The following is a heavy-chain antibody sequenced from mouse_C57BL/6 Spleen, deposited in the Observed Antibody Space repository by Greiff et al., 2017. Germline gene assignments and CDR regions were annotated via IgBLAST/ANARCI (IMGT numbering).Heavy chain of an antibody. CDR3: VSYYYGSSGDAMDY. V-gene: IGHV10-3*01. CDR1: GFTFNTYA. CDR2: IRSKSSNYAT. J-gene: IGHJ4*01. Sequence: EVQRVESGGGLVQPKGSLKLSCAASGFTFNTYAMHWVRQAPGKGLEWVARIRSKSSNYATYYADSVKDRFTISRDDSQSMLYLQMNNLKTEDTAMYYCVSYYYGSSGDAMDYWGQGTSVTVSS. D-gene: IGHD1-1*01.